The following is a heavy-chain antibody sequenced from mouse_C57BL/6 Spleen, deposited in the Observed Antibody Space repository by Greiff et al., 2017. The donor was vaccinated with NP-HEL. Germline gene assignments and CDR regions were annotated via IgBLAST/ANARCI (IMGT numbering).Heavy chain of an antibody. CDR1: GFTFTDYY. CDR3: ARDTAYYDYDAGFAY. Sequence: EVKVVESGGGLVQPGGSLSLSCAASGFTFTDYYMSWVRPPPGKALEWLGFIRNKANGYTTEYSASVQGRFAISRDNSQSILYLQMNALRAEDSATYYCARDTAYYDYDAGFAYWGQGTLVTVSA. D-gene: IGHD2-4*01. J-gene: IGHJ3*01. V-gene: IGHV7-3*01. CDR2: IRNKANGYTT.